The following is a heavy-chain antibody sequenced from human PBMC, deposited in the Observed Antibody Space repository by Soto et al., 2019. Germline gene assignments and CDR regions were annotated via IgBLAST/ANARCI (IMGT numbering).Heavy chain of an antibody. J-gene: IGHJ1*01. CDR1: GGTFSSYA. Sequence: ASVKVSCKASGGTFSSYAISWVRQAPGQGLEWMGGIIPIFGTANYAQKFQGRVTITADESTSTAYMELSSLGSEDTAVYYCARGSRYSSSWYLGYFQHWGQGTLVTSPQ. V-gene: IGHV1-69*13. CDR2: IIPIFGTA. CDR3: ARGSRYSSSWYLGYFQH. D-gene: IGHD6-13*01.